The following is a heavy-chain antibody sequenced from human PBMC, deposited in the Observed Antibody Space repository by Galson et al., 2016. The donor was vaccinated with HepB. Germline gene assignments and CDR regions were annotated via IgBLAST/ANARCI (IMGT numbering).Heavy chain of an antibody. CDR3: ARAPFYYDSSTTDS. CDR2: IYSGGTT. V-gene: IGHV3-53*01. D-gene: IGHD3-22*01. J-gene: IGHJ4*02. Sequence: SLRLSCAASGFTVGSNYMSWVRQAPGKGLEWVSVIYSGGTTYYADSVKGRFTISRDNSKNTVYLQMNSLRAEDTAVYYCARAPFYYDSSTTDSWGQGTLVTVSS. CDR1: GFTVGSNY.